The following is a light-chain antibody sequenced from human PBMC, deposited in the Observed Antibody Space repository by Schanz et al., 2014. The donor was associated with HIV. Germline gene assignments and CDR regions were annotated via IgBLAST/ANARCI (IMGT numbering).Light chain of an antibody. V-gene: IGLV1-44*01. CDR3: TTWDDSLNGWV. J-gene: IGLJ3*02. CDR1: SSNIGTNT. Sequence: QSVLTQPPSASGTPGQRVTISCSGSSSNIGTNTVNWYQQLPGTAPKLLIYSNSQRPSGVPDRFSGSKSGTSASLAISGLQSEDEADYYCTTWDDSLNGWVFGGATKLTVL. CDR2: SNS.